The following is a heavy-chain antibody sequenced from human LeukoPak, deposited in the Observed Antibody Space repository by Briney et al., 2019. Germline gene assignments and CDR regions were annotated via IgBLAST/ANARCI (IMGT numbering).Heavy chain of an antibody. V-gene: IGHV3-23*01. D-gene: IGHD3-22*01. Sequence: GGSLRLSCAASGFTFNNYGMSWVRQAPGKGLEWVSALNGAGDITYYADSVKGRFTTSREKSKNTLFLQMNSLRAEDTAVYYCAKDRSPYYYDSSVGYWGQGTLVTVSS. J-gene: IGHJ4*02. CDR3: AKDRSPYYYDSSVGY. CDR1: GFTFNNYG. CDR2: LNGAGDIT.